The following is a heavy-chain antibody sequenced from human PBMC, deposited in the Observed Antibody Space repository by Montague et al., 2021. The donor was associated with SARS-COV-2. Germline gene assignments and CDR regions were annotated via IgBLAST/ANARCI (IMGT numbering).Heavy chain of an antibody. CDR2: IYWNDNK. CDR1: GFSLSTRGVG. D-gene: IGHD5-18*01. Sequence: PALVKPTQTLTLTCTFSGFSLSTRGVGVAWIRQPPGKALEWLALIYWNDNKHYSPSLKSRLTITKDTSKNQVVLTMTNMDPVDTATYYCARTTDCGCSYGRCTDGFDLWGQGTMVTVSS. J-gene: IGHJ3*01. V-gene: IGHV2-5*01. CDR3: ARTTDCGCSYGRCTDGFDL.